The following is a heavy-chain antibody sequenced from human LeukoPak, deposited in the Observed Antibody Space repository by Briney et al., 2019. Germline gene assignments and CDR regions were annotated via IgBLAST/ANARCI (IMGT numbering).Heavy chain of an antibody. CDR3: ARHYYDSSGASRLFDY. V-gene: IGHV4-39*01. J-gene: IGHJ4*02. Sequence: SETLSLTCTVSGGSISSSSYYWGWIRQPPGKGREWIGSIYYSGSTYYNSSLKSRVTISVDTSKNQFSLKLSSVTAADTAVYYCARHYYDSSGASRLFDYWGQGTLVTVSS. CDR2: IYYSGST. D-gene: IGHD3-22*01. CDR1: GGSISSSSYY.